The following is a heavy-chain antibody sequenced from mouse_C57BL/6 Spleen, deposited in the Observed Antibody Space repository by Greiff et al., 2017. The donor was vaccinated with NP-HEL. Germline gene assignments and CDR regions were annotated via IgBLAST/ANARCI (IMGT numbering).Heavy chain of an antibody. Sequence: EVKLMESEGGLVQPGSSMKLSCTASGFTFSDYYMAWVRQVPEKGLEWVANINYDGSSTYYLDSLKSRCIISRDNAKNILYLQMSSLKSEDTATYYCARMGDSNSAWFAYWGQGTLVTVSA. CDR3: ARMGDSNSAWFAY. V-gene: IGHV5-16*01. CDR1: GFTFSDYY. J-gene: IGHJ3*01. CDR2: INYDGSST. D-gene: IGHD2-5*01.